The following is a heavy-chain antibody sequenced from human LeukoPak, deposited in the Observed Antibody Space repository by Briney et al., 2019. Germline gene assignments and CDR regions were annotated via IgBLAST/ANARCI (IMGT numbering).Heavy chain of an antibody. J-gene: IGHJ4*02. CDR2: IGGSGTII. V-gene: IGHV3-48*03. CDR1: GFTFSSYE. Sequence: GGSLRLSCAASGFTFSSYEMNWVRQAPGKGLEWISYIGGSGTIIYYTDSVKGRFTISRDNAKNSLYLQMNSLGAEDTAVYYCARDFGYSGYDSMGRYFDYWGQGTLVTVSS. CDR3: ARDFGYSGYDSMGRYFDY. D-gene: IGHD5-12*01.